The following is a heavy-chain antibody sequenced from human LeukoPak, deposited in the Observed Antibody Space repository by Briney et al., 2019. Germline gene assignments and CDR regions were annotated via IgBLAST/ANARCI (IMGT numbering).Heavy chain of an antibody. V-gene: IGHV3-11*01. CDR1: GFIFSDYY. CDR2: ISSSGSTI. CDR3: ARDQRYSYGYDN. Sequence: GGSLRLSCAASGFIFSDYYMTWIRQAPGKGLEWLSYISSSGSTIYYADSVKGRFTISRDNAKNSLYLQMNSPRAEDTAVYYCARDQRYSYGYDNWGQGTLVTVSS. D-gene: IGHD5-18*01. J-gene: IGHJ4*02.